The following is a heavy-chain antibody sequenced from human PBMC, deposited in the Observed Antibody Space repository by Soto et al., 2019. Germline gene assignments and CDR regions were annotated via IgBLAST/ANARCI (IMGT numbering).Heavy chain of an antibody. Sequence: EVQLLESGGGLVQPGGSLRLSCAASGFTFSSYAMSWVRQAPGKGLGWVSAISGSGGSTYYADSVKGRFTISRDNSKNTLYLQMNSLRAEDTAVYYCAKDFKYYGSGPYFDLWGRGTLVTVSS. CDR2: ISGSGGST. CDR3: AKDFKYYGSGPYFDL. CDR1: GFTFSSYA. J-gene: IGHJ2*01. D-gene: IGHD3-10*01. V-gene: IGHV3-23*01.